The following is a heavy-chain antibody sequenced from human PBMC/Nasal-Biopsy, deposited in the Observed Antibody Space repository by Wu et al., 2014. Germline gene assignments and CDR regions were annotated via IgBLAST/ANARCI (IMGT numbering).Heavy chain of an antibody. Sequence: LVKPTQTLTLTCTFSGFSLSTSGMCVTWIRQPPGKALEWLALIDWDDDKYYSTSLETRLTVSKDTSKNQVVLIMTNMDPADTGTYYCAHRPRYDYGILNWFDPWGQGILVTVSS. CDR2: IDWDDDK. CDR1: GFSLSTSGMC. V-gene: IGHV2-70*12. D-gene: IGHD5-12*01. J-gene: IGHJ5*02. CDR3: AHRPRYDYGILNWFDP.